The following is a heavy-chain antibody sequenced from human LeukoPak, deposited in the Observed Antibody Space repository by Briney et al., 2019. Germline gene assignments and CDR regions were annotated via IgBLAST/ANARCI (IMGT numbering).Heavy chain of an antibody. Sequence: SVKVSCKASGGTFSSYAISWVRQAPGQGLEWMGGIIPIFGTANYAQKFQGRVTITTDESTSTAYMELSSLRSKDTAVYYCALLEVVVIPSPSSWFDPWGQGTLVTVSS. CDR2: IIPIFGTA. J-gene: IGHJ5*02. CDR1: GGTFSSYA. V-gene: IGHV1-69*05. CDR3: ALLEVVVIPSPSSWFDP. D-gene: IGHD3-22*01.